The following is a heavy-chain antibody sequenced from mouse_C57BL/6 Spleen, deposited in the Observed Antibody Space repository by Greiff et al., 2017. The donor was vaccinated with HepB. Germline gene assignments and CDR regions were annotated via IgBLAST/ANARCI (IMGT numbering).Heavy chain of an antibody. Sequence: EVQLQQSGAELVKPGASVKLSCTASGFNIKDYYMHWVKQRTEQGLEWIGRIDPEDGETKYAPTFQGKATITADTSSNTAYLQLSSLTSEDTAVYYCAREVYGYPLDYWGQGTTLTVSS. CDR3: AREVYGYPLDY. CDR2: IDPEDGET. J-gene: IGHJ2*01. CDR1: GFNIKDYY. V-gene: IGHV14-2*01. D-gene: IGHD2-2*01.